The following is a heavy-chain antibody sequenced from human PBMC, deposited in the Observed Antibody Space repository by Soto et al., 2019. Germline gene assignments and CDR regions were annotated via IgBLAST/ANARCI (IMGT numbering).Heavy chain of an antibody. CDR1: GYTFTSYD. Sequence: QVQLVQSGAEVKKPGASVKVSCKASGYTFTSYDINWVRQATGQGLEWMGWMNPNSGNTGYAQKXQXRXTXSRNTSISTAYMERGSLRSEDTAVYSCARGVFSGHVWGQGTTVTVSS. CDR3: ARGVFSGHV. CDR2: MNPNSGNT. V-gene: IGHV1-8*01. J-gene: IGHJ6*02.